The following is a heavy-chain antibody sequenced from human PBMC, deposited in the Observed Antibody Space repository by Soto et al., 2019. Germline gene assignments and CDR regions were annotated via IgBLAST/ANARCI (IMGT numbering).Heavy chain of an antibody. Sequence: ASVQASCKASGGTFSSYAISWVRQAPGQGLEWVGGIIPIFGTANYAQKFQGRVTITADESTSTAYMELSSLRSEDTAVYYCARGHRHIGVVPAAIPLPRYSYYHDRIAVSGQGTTVPGSS. CDR2: IIPIFGTA. CDR1: GGTFSSYA. CDR3: ARGHRHIGVVPAAIPLPRYSYYHDRIAV. D-gene: IGHD2-2*01. V-gene: IGHV1-69*13. J-gene: IGHJ6*02.